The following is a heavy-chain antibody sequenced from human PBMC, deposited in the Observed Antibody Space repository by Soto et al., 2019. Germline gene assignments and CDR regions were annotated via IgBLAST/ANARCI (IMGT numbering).Heavy chain of an antibody. CDR2: IYFTGNT. J-gene: IGHJ5*02. CDR1: GGSIPSISRF. Sequence: LCLTCTASGGSIPSISRFWGWFRDPALKVLVCVGTIYFTGNTYYTPSLKSRLTMSIDTSKNEFSLRLNSVTAADTAVYYCAGQTFTIAAASYGRSNWFDPWGPGTLVTVSS. D-gene: IGHD2-15*01. V-gene: IGHV4-39*01. CDR3: AGQTFTIAAASYGRSNWFDP.